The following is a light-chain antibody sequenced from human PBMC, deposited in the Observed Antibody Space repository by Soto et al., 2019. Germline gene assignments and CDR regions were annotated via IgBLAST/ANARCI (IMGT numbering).Light chain of an antibody. V-gene: IGLV2-11*01. Sequence: QSALTQPRSVSGSPGQSVTISCTGTSSDVGGYNYVSWYQHHPGKAPKLMIYVVTKRPSGVPDRFSGSKFGNTASLTISRLHTEDEADYYCCSYVGSDSVVFGGGTKLTVL. CDR3: CSYVGSDSVV. CDR2: VVT. J-gene: IGLJ2*01. CDR1: SSDVGGYNY.